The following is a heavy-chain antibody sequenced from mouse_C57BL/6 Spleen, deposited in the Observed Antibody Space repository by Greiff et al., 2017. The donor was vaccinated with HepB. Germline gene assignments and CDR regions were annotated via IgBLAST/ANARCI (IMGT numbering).Heavy chain of an antibody. CDR1: GYSITSGYD. Sequence: VQLQQSGPGMVKPSQSLSLTCTVTGYSITSGYDWHWIRHFPGNKLEWMGYISYSGSTNYNPSLKSRISITHDTSKNHFFLKLNSVTTEDTATYYCARSLYDGYYAYAMDYWGQGTSVTVSS. CDR2: ISYSGST. V-gene: IGHV3-1*01. CDR3: ARSLYDGYYAYAMDY. D-gene: IGHD2-3*01. J-gene: IGHJ4*01.